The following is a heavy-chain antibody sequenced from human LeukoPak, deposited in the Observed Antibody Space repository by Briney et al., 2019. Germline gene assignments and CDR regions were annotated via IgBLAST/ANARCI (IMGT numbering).Heavy chain of an antibody. D-gene: IGHD5-12*01. CDR2: IRYDGSNK. CDR1: GFTFSSYG. J-gene: IGHJ3*02. CDR3: ARGRLATWLRLIDAFDI. Sequence: GGSLRLSCAASGFTFSSYGMHWVRQAPGKGLEWVAFIRYDGSNKYYADSVKGRFTISRDNSKNTLYLQMNSLRAEDTAVYYCARGRLATWLRLIDAFDIWGQGTMVTVSS. V-gene: IGHV3-30*02.